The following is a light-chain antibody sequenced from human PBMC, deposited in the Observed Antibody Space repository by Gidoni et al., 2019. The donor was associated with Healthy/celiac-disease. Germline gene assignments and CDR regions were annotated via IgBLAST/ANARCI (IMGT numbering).Light chain of an antibody. CDR3: QQDGSSPRT. V-gene: IGKV3-20*01. J-gene: IGKJ1*01. CDR2: GAS. Sequence: EIVLTQSPGTLSLSPGERATLSCRASQSVSSIYLAWYQQKPGQAPRLLIDGASSRATGIPDRFSGSGSGTDFTLTISRLEPEDFAVYYCQQDGSSPRTFGQGTKVEIK. CDR1: QSVSSIY.